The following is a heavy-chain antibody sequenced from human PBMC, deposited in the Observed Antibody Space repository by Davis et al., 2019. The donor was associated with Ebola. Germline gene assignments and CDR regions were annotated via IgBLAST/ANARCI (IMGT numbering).Heavy chain of an antibody. J-gene: IGHJ3*02. D-gene: IGHD3-22*01. CDR2: INPITGGT. CDR1: GYRFTSYY. CDR3: AREGGRYYDSSGYVFDI. V-gene: IGHV1-46*01. Sequence: ASVKVSCKASGYRFTSYYMHWVRQAPGQGLEWMGIINPITGGTSYAQSFRVRVNMTRDTSTSTVYMELSSLRSEDTAVYYCAREGGRYYDSSGYVFDIWGQGTMVKVSS.